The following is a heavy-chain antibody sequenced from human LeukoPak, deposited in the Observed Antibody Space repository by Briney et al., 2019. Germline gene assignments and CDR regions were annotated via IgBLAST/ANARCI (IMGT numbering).Heavy chain of an antibody. CDR2: IIPIFGTA. J-gene: IGHJ5*02. V-gene: IGHV1-69*05. D-gene: IGHD3-10*02. CDR3: TREVDLGSGCYARPNWFDP. CDR1: GGTFSSYA. Sequence: SVTVSCKASGGTFSSYAISWVRQAPGQGLEWMGGIIPIFGTANYAQKFQGRVTITTDESTSTAYMELSSLRSDDTAVYYWTREVDLGSGCYARPNWFDPWGQGTLVTVSS.